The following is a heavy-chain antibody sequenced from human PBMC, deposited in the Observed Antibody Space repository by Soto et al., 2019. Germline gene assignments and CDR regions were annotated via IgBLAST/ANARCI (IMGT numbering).Heavy chain of an antibody. D-gene: IGHD1-26*01. CDR1: GGTFSSYT. Sequence: SVNVSCKASGGTFSSYTSSWVRQAPGQGLEWMGRIIPILGIANYAQKFQGRVTITADKSTSTAYMELSSLRSEDTAVYYCASEFGIVGATTFDYWGQGTLVTVSS. V-gene: IGHV1-69*02. CDR2: IIPILGIA. J-gene: IGHJ4*02. CDR3: ASEFGIVGATTFDY.